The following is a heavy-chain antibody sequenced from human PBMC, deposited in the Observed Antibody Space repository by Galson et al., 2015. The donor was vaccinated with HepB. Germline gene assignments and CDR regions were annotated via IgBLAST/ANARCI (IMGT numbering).Heavy chain of an antibody. V-gene: IGHV1-58*01. D-gene: IGHD3-22*01. CDR1: GFTFTSSA. CDR3: AAGLPTGDYYDSSGDLDY. Sequence: SVKVSCKASGFTFTSSAVQWVRQARGQRLEWIGWIVVGSGNTSYAQKFQERVTITRDMSTSTAYVELSSLRSEDTAVYYCAAGLPTGDYYDSSGDLDYWGQGTLVTVSS. CDR2: IVVGSGNT. J-gene: IGHJ4*02.